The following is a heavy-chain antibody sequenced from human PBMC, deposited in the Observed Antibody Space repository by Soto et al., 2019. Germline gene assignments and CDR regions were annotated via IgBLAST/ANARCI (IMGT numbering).Heavy chain of an antibody. Sequence: ASVKVSCKASGYTFIGYYIQWVRQAPGQRPEWMGWINPDNGDTKYAQKFQGRVTMTRDTASTKVFMELRGLTSDDTAVYFCARILGYSDSEGFSLCYWGQGTPVTVSS. CDR2: INPDNGDT. CDR1: GYTFIGYY. D-gene: IGHD3-22*01. J-gene: IGHJ4*01. CDR3: ARILGYSDSEGFSLCY. V-gene: IGHV1-2*02.